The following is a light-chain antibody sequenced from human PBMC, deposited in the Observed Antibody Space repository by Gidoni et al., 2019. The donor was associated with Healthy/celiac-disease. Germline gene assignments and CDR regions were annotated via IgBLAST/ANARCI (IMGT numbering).Light chain of an antibody. V-gene: IGLV3-19*01. CDR2: GKN. J-gene: IGLJ2*01. CDR1: SLRSYY. CDR3: NYRDSSGNHVV. Sequence: SSELTQAPAVSVALGQTVRITCQGDSLRSYYASWYQQKPGQAPVLVTYGKNNRPSGIPDRFSGSSSGNTASLTITGAQAEDEADYYCNYRDSSGNHVVVGGGTKLTVL.